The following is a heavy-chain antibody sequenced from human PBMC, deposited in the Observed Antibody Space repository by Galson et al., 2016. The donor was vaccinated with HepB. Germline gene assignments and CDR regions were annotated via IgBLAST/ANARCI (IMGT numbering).Heavy chain of an antibody. CDR2: ISYDGSNK. J-gene: IGHJ4*02. D-gene: IGHD6-6*01. CDR1: GFTFSSYA. V-gene: IGHV3-30-3*01. Sequence: SLRLSCAASGFTFSSYAMHWVRQAPGKGLEWVAVISYDGSNKYYADSVKGRFTISRDNSKNTLDLQMNILSAEDTAVYYCARGRAARSPFDYWGPGTLVTVSS. CDR3: ARGRAARSPFDY.